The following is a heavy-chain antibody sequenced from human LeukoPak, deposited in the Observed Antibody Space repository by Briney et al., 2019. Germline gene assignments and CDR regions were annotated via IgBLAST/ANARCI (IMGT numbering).Heavy chain of an antibody. J-gene: IGHJ4*02. CDR2: IKSKSDGGTT. CDR1: GFTFSGYG. Sequence: PGGSLRLSCAASGFTFSGYGMHWVRQAPGKGLEWVGRIKSKSDGGTTDNAAPVKGRFTISKDDSKNTLYLQMNSLKTEDTGIYYCTTGTLTNDYWGQGTLVTVSS. D-gene: IGHD4-17*01. V-gene: IGHV3-15*01. CDR3: TTGTLTNDY.